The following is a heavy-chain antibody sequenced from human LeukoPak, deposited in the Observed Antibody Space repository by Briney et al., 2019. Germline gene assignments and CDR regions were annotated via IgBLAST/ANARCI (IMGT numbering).Heavy chain of an antibody. J-gene: IGHJ4*02. CDR2: INPSGGST. V-gene: IGHV1-46*01. Sequence: ASAKVSCKASGYTFTSYYMHWVRQAPGQGLEWMGIINPSGGSTSYAQKFQGRVTMTRDTSTSTVYMELSSLRSEDTAVYYCAGDANPDTAMVDYFDYWGQGTLVTVSS. CDR3: AGDANPDTAMVDYFDY. D-gene: IGHD5-18*01. CDR1: GYTFTSYY.